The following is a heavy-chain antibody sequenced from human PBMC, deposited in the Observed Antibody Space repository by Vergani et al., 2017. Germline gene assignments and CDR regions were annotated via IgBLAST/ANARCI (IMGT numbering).Heavy chain of an antibody. J-gene: IGHJ4*02. Sequence: QLQLQQSGPGLVKPSETLFLTCTVSADSISSGSYYWGWIRQPPGKSLEWIGGIYYSGLTYYNPSLKSRGAISVDTSKNQFSLKVTSVTAADTAVYFCARQRPGSGWSPGDFDDWGQGILVTVSS. CDR2: IYYSGLT. D-gene: IGHD6-19*01. CDR3: ARQRPGSGWSPGDFDD. V-gene: IGHV4-39*01. CDR1: ADSISSGSYY.